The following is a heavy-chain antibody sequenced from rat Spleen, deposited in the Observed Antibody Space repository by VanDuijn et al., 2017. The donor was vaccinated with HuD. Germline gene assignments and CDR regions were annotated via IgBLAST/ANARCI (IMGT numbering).Heavy chain of an antibody. CDR3: TRGGGGYFDY. D-gene: IGHD4-3*01. CDR1: GFSLTSYN. V-gene: IGHV2-30*01. J-gene: IGHJ2*01. Sequence: QVQLKESGPGLVQPSQTLSLTCTVSGFSLTSYNVHWVRQPTGKGLEWMGIIWTGGSTDYNSALKSRLSISRDTSKRQVFIKMNSLQTEDIATYYCTRGGGGYFDYWGQGVMVTVSS. CDR2: IWTGGST.